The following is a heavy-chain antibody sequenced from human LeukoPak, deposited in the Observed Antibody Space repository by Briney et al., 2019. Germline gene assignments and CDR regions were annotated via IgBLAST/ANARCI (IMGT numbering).Heavy chain of an antibody. D-gene: IGHD1-26*01. J-gene: IGHJ4*02. Sequence: GGSLRLSCAASGFTVTDNYVIWVRPAPGKGLGWVSVIYSGGTTYYADSVKGRFSISRDISKNTVYLQMNSLRGEDTAVYYCARETRWGAPQDYWGQGTLVAVSS. CDR3: ARETRWGAPQDY. V-gene: IGHV3-66*02. CDR1: GFTVTDNY. CDR2: IYSGGTT.